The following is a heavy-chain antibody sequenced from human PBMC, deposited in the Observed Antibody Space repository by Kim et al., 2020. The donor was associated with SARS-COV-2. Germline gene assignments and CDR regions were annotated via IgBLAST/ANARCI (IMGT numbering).Heavy chain of an antibody. CDR3: ARLVADATYYDYIWGSYRYNLLQYYFDY. V-gene: IGHV4-39*01. Sequence: SETLSLTCTVSGGSISSSSYYWGWIRQPPGKGLEWIGSIYYSGSTCYNPSLKSRVTISVDTSKNQFSLKLSSVTAADTAVYYCARLVADATYYDYIWGSYRYNLLQYYFDYWGQGTLVTVSS. D-gene: IGHD3-16*02. J-gene: IGHJ4*02. CDR2: IYYSGST. CDR1: GGSISSSSYY.